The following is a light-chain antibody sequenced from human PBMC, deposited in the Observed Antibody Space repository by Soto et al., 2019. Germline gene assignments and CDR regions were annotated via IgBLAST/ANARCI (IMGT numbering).Light chain of an antibody. CDR2: GAS. Sequence: DLQLTQSPSFMSASIGESVTITCRASQDINVYLAWYQQRPGRAPKLLIYGASTLQSGVPSRFNGSGSGTDFSLIIRSLHPEAVATYYCQQLSTTPLTFGHGTKVDIK. V-gene: IGKV1-9*01. J-gene: IGKJ3*01. CDR3: QQLSTTPLT. CDR1: QDINVY.